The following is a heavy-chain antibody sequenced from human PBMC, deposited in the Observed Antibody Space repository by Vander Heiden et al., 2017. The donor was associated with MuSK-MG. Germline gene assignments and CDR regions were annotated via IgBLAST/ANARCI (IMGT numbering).Heavy chain of an antibody. J-gene: IGHJ4*02. D-gene: IGHD5-18*01. CDR3: ARWLRNTAMALNDY. CDR2: IKQDGSEK. V-gene: IGHV3-7*01. CDR1: GFTFSSYW. Sequence: EVQLVESGGGLVQPGGSLRLSCAASGFTFSSYWMSWVRQAPGKGVEWVANIKQDGSEKYYVDSVKGRFTISRDNAKNSLYLQMNSLRAEDTAVYYCARWLRNTAMALNDYWGQGTLVTVSS.